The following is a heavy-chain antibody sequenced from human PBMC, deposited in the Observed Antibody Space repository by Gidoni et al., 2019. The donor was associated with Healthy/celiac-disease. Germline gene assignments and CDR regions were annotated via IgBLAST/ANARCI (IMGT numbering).Heavy chain of an antibody. D-gene: IGHD5-18*01. Sequence: QLQLQESGPGLVKPSETLSLTCTVPGGSISSRSYYWGWIRQPPGKGLAWIGCIYYSGSTYYNPSLKSRVTISVDTSKNQFSLKLSSVTAADTAVYYCARIRLEYSYGSWRVGAYYFDYWGQGTLVTVSS. J-gene: IGHJ4*02. CDR3: ARIRLEYSYGSWRVGAYYFDY. V-gene: IGHV4-39*01. CDR2: IYYSGST. CDR1: GGSISSRSYY.